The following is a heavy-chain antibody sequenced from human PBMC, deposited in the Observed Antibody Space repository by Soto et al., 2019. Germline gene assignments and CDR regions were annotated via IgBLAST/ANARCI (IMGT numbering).Heavy chain of an antibody. D-gene: IGHD2-15*01. V-gene: IGHV1-3*01. CDR3: ARDGAAAWYAY. CDR2: INAGNGNT. Sequence: QVRLVQSGAAVKKPGASVKVSCKASGYTFTSYAMHWVRQVPGQRLEGMGWINAGNGNTKYSQKFQGRVTITRNTPPSTAYMEQSSLRSEDTDVYCCARDGAAAWYAYWGQGTLVTVSS. J-gene: IGHJ4*02. CDR1: GYTFTSYA.